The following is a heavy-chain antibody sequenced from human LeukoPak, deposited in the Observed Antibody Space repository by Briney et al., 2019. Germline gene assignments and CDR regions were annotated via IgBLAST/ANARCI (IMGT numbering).Heavy chain of an antibody. Sequence: PSETLSLTCTVSSDSISSDFISSYYWSWIRQPPGKGLEWIGFIYYSGSTNYNPSLRSRVTMSMDTSKNQFSLKLTSVTASDTAVYYCATGYGDFRVEGRYFYSWGQGTLVTVSS. CDR1: SDSISSDFISSYY. D-gene: IGHD4-17*01. CDR3: ATGYGDFRVEGRYFYS. CDR2: IYYSGST. J-gene: IGHJ4*02. V-gene: IGHV4-61*01.